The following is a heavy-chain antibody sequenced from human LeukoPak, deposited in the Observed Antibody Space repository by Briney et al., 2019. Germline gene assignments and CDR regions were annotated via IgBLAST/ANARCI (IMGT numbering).Heavy chain of an antibody. Sequence: GGSLRLSCAASGFTFSSYSMNWVRQAPGKGLEWVSSISSSSTYADSVKGRFTISRDNSKNTLYLQMNSLRAEDTAVYYCARDRGYSYSYFDYWGQGTLVTVSS. J-gene: IGHJ4*02. D-gene: IGHD5-18*01. V-gene: IGHV3-21*01. CDR1: GFTFSSYS. CDR3: ARDRGYSYSYFDY. CDR2: ISSSST.